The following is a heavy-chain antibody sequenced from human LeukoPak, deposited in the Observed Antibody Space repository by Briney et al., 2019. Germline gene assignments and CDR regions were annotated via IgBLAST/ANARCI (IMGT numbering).Heavy chain of an antibody. D-gene: IGHD3-16*02. CDR2: ISGSGGNT. Sequence: PGGSLRLSCAASGFTFSSYAMSWVRQAPGKGLEWVSAISGSGGNTYYADSVKGRFTMSRDNSKNTLYLQMNSLRAEDTAVYFCAKTVSGSHCYQGGDYWGQGTLVTVST. V-gene: IGHV3-23*01. J-gene: IGHJ4*02. CDR1: GFTFSSYA. CDR3: AKTVSGSHCYQGGDY.